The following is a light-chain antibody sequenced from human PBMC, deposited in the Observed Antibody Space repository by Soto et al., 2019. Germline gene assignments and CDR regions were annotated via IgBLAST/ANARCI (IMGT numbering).Light chain of an antibody. CDR2: GAS. CDR1: QSVSSSY. Sequence: EIVLTQSPGTLSLSPGERATLSCRASQSVSSSYLAWYQQKPGQAPRLLIYGASSRATGIPDRFSGSGSGTDFTLTIIRLEPEDFAVSYCQQYGSSPPYTFGQGTKLEIK. J-gene: IGKJ2*01. CDR3: QQYGSSPPYT. V-gene: IGKV3-20*01.